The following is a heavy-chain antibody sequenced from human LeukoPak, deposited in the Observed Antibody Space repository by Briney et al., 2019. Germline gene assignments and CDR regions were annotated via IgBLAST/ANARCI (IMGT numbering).Heavy chain of an antibody. D-gene: IGHD4-23*01. CDR3: ARDYGGSSPFDY. Sequence: GGSLRLSCTASGFTFSSYWMHWVRQASGKGLEWVSYISSSGSDIYYADSVKGRFTISRDNAKNSLYLHMNSLRAEDTAVYYCARDYGGSSPFDYWGQGTLVTVSS. CDR2: ISSSGSDI. J-gene: IGHJ4*02. V-gene: IGHV3-21*05. CDR1: GFTFSSYW.